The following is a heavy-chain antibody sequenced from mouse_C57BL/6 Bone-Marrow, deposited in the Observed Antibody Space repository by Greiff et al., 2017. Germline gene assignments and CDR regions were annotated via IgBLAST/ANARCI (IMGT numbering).Heavy chain of an antibody. D-gene: IGHD1-1*01. CDR2: IDPSDSYT. CDR3: AREGSSPFYYAMDY. V-gene: IGHV1-50*01. CDR1: GYTFTSYW. Sequence: VQLQQPGAELVKPGASVKLSCKASGYTFTSYWMQWVKQRPGQGLEWIGEIDPSDSYTNYNQKFKGKATLTVDTSSSTAYMQLSILTSEDSAVYYCAREGSSPFYYAMDYWGQGTSVTVSS. J-gene: IGHJ4*01.